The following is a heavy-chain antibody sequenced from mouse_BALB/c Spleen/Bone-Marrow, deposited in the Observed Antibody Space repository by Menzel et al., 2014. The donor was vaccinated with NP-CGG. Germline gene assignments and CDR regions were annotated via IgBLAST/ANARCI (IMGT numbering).Heavy chain of an antibody. CDR3: ARENPYGNYFDY. CDR1: GFTFSSYG. CDR2: INSDGGVT. J-gene: IGHJ2*01. D-gene: IGHD2-1*01. V-gene: IGHV5-6-3*01. Sequence: EVKLVESGGGVVQPGGSLKLSCAASGFTFSSYGMSWVRQTPDKRLELVATINSDGGVTYYPDSVKGRFTISRVNAKNTLYLQMSSLKSEDTAMYYCARENPYGNYFDYWGQGTTLTVSS.